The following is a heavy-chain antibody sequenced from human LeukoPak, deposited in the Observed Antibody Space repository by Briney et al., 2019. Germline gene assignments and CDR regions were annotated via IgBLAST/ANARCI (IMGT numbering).Heavy chain of an antibody. D-gene: IGHD1-26*01. CDR2: ISTSGTAI. Sequence: PGGSLRLSCAASGFTFSDYYMTWIRQAPGKGLEWVSYISTSGTAIYYADSVKGRFTISRDNSRNSLYLQMNSLRAEDTAVYYCGRDGGRKDDYWGQGTLVTVSS. CDR1: GFTFSDYY. J-gene: IGHJ4*02. CDR3: GRDGGRKDDY. V-gene: IGHV3-11*04.